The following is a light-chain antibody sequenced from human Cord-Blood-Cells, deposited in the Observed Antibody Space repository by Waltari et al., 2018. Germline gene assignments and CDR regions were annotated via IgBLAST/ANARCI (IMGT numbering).Light chain of an antibody. J-gene: IGKJ2*01. CDR3: QQYNNWPYT. CDR1: QSVSSN. V-gene: IGKV3-15*01. CDR2: GAS. Sequence: EIVMTQSPATLSVSPGERATLSCRARQSVSSNLAGYQQKPGQAPRLLIYGASTRATGIPARFSGSGSGTEFTLTISSLQSEDFAVYYCQQYNNWPYTFGQGTKLEIK.